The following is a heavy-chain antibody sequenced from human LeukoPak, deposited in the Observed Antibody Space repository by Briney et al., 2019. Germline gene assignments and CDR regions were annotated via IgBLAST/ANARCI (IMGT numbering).Heavy chain of an antibody. CDR1: GGSISSYY. D-gene: IGHD7-27*01. Sequence: SETLSLTCTVSGGSISSYYWSWIRQPPGKGLEWIGEINHSGSTNYNPSLKSRVTISVDTSKNQFSLKLSSVTAADTAVYYCARLNRWGSHFDYWGQGTLVTVSS. V-gene: IGHV4-34*01. J-gene: IGHJ4*02. CDR2: INHSGST. CDR3: ARLNRWGSHFDY.